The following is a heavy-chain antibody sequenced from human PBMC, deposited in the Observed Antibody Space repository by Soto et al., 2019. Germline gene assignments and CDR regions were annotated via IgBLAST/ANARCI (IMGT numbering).Heavy chain of an antibody. Sequence: SETLSLTCAVSGASMSSTDWCSCVRQPPGKGLEWIGEIYHSGTTNYNPSLKSRLTMSVDKFKNHFSLTLTSVTAADTAVYYCAIPGAGDFDFWGQGTLVTVSS. CDR1: GASMSSTDW. V-gene: IGHV4-4*02. CDR3: AIPGAGDFDF. CDR2: IYHSGTT. D-gene: IGHD6-13*01. J-gene: IGHJ4*02.